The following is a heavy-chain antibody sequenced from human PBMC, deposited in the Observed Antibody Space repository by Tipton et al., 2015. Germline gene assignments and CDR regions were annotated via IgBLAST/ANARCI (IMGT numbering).Heavy chain of an antibody. CDR1: GYTFTNYG. D-gene: IGHD3-22*01. V-gene: IGHV1-18*01. CDR2: ISVYNGNT. J-gene: IGHJ6*02. CDR3: ARESRGSSWYFHYGMDV. Sequence: QSGAEVKKPGASVKVSCKASGYTFTNYGINWVRQAPGQGLEWMGWISVYNGNTNYVQKLQGRVTMTTDTSTSTAYMELRSLRSDDTAVYYCARESRGSSWYFHYGMDVWGQGTTVTVS.